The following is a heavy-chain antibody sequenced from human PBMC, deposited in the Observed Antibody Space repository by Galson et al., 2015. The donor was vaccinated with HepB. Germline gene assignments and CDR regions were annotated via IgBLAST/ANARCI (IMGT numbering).Heavy chain of an antibody. CDR2: ISGSGGST. CDR3: SKVYHFWSGYFDY. Sequence: SLRLSCAASGFTFSSYAMSWVRQAPGKGLEWVSAISGSGGSTYYADSVKGRFTISRDNSKNTLYLQMNSLRAEDTAVYYCSKVYHFWSGYFDYWGPGTLVTVSS. V-gene: IGHV3-23*01. J-gene: IGHJ4*02. CDR1: GFTFSSYA. D-gene: IGHD3-3*01.